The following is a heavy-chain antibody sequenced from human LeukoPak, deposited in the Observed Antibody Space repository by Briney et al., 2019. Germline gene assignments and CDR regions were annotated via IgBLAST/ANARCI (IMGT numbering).Heavy chain of an antibody. J-gene: IGHJ4*02. CDR2: FGGSGNT. D-gene: IGHD3-16*01. V-gene: IGHV3-23*01. CDR3: AKEGGHMKPFDY. Sequence: GGSLRLSCAASGFTFSNYGMGWVRKAPAQGLELVSVFGGSGNTYYADSVKGRFTISRDNSKKTLSLQMNSLRAEDTAIYYCAKEGGHMKPFDYWGQGTLVTVSS. CDR1: GFTFSNYG.